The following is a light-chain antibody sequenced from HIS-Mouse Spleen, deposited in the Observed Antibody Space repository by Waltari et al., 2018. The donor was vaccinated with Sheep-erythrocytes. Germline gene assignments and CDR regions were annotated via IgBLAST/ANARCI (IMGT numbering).Light chain of an antibody. CDR1: SSDVGGYNY. CDR3: SSYAGSNNWV. V-gene: IGLV2-8*01. J-gene: IGLJ3*02. CDR2: EVS. Sequence: QSALTQPPSASGSPGQSVTISCTGTSSDVGGYNYVSWYQQHPGKAPKLMIYEVSKRPHRVPDRFSGSKSGNTASLTVSGRQAEDEADYYCSSYAGSNNWVFGGGTKLTVL.